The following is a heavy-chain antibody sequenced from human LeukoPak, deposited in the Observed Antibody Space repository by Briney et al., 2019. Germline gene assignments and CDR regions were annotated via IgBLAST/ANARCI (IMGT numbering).Heavy chain of an antibody. CDR3: ARERSWGSIWFEY. CDR2: IYYSGST. D-gene: IGHD7-27*01. Sequence: SETLSLTCTVSGGSISSSSYYWGWIRQPPGKGLEWIGSIYYSGSTYYNPSLKSRVTISVDTSKNQFSLKLSSVTAADTAVYYCARERSWGSIWFEYWGQGTLVTVSS. J-gene: IGHJ4*02. CDR1: GGSISSSSYY. V-gene: IGHV4-39*07.